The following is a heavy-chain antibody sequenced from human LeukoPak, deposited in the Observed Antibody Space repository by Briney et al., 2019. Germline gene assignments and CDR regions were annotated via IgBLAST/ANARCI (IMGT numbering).Heavy chain of an antibody. Sequence: GGSLRLSCVASGFTFSSYAMSWVRQAPGKGLEWVSGISGSGGSTYYADSVKGRFTISRDNSKNTLFLQMNSLKTEDTAVYYCTTDNYYDSSGYFVSFDYWGQGTPVTVSS. V-gene: IGHV3-23*01. CDR2: ISGSGGST. CDR3: TTDNYYDSSGYFVSFDY. J-gene: IGHJ4*02. CDR1: GFTFSSYA. D-gene: IGHD3-22*01.